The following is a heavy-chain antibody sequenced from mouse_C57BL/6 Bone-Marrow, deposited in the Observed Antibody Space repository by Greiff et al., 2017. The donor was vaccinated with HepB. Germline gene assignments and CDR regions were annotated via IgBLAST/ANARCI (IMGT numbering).Heavy chain of an antibody. CDR2: INPSSGYT. J-gene: IGHJ3*01. CDR3: ARLRADVAY. Sequence: VHLVESGAELARPGASVKMSCKASGYTFTSYTMHWVKQRPGQGLEWIGYINPSSGYTKYNQKFKDKATLTADKSSSTAYMQLSSLTSEDSAVYYCARLRADVAYWGQGTLVTVSA. D-gene: IGHD1-1*01. V-gene: IGHV1-4*01. CDR1: GYTFTSYT.